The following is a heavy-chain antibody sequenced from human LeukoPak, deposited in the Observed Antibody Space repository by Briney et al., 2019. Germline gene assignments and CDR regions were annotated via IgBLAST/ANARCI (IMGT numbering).Heavy chain of an antibody. Sequence: GASVKVSCKASGGTFSSYAISWVRQAPGQGLEWMGGIIPIFGTANYAQKFQGRVTITADESTSTAYMELSSLRSEDTAVYYCASRPPDSSGYYPYGPYYYYYGMDVWGQGTTVTVSS. D-gene: IGHD3-22*01. CDR3: ASRPPDSSGYYPYGPYYYYYGMDV. CDR2: IIPIFGTA. J-gene: IGHJ6*02. V-gene: IGHV1-69*13. CDR1: GGTFSSYA.